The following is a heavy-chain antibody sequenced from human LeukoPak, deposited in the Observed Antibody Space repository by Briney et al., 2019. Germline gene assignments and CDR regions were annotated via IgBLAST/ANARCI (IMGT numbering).Heavy chain of an antibody. V-gene: IGHV3-15*01. Sequence: GGSLRLSCVASGFTFTDYFMSWVRQAPGKGLEWVGRIKSKTDGGTTDYAAPVKGRFTISRDDSKNTLYLQMNSLKTEDTAVYYCTSGYSYGPDYWGQGTLVTVSS. J-gene: IGHJ4*02. CDR3: TSGYSYGPDY. D-gene: IGHD5-18*01. CDR2: IKSKTDGGTT. CDR1: GFTFTDYF.